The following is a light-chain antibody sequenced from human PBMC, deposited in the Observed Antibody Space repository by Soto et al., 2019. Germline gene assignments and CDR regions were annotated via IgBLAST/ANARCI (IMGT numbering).Light chain of an antibody. CDR2: ATS. CDR3: QHYNNWPLI. Sequence: EIVMTQSPATLSVSPGERASLSCRASQSVSSNLAWYQQKPGQTPRLLIYATSTRATGIPARFSGSGSGTEFTLTISSLHSEDFAVYYCQHYNNWPLIFGGGTKV. J-gene: IGKJ4*01. V-gene: IGKV3-15*01. CDR1: QSVSSN.